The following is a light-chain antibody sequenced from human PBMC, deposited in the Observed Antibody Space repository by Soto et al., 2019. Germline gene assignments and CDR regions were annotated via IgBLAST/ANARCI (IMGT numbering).Light chain of an antibody. J-gene: IGLJ1*01. CDR1: SSDVGRYDY. Sequence: QSALTQPASVSGSPGQSITISCTGTSSDVGRYDYVSWYQQHPGKAPKLMIYDVSSRPSGVSNRFSGSKSGNTASLAISGLQAEDEADYFCSSYTGSSTHVFGTWTKVTVL. CDR3: SSYTGSSTHV. CDR2: DVS. V-gene: IGLV2-14*03.